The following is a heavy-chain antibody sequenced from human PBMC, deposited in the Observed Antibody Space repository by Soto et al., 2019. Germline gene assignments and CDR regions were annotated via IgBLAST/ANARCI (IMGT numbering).Heavy chain of an antibody. V-gene: IGHV3-53*01. CDR2: IYSGGST. J-gene: IGHJ4*02. D-gene: IGHD6-13*01. CDR3: ARGQVGKQPVPLGY. Sequence: EMQLVESGGGLIQPGGSLRLSCAASVFTVSSNYMSWVRQAPGKGLEWVSVIYSGGSTYYADSVKGRFTISRDNSKNTLYLQMNSLRAEDTAVYYCARGQVGKQPVPLGYWGQGTLVTVSS. CDR1: VFTVSSNY.